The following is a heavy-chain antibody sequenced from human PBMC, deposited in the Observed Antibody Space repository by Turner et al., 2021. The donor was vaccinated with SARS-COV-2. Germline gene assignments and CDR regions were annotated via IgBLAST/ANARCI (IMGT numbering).Heavy chain of an antibody. CDR1: GGSISRSSYY. J-gene: IGHJ4*02. V-gene: IGHV4-39*01. CDR2: IYYSGST. CDR3: ARLVRRAEYYFDY. D-gene: IGHD3-10*01. Sequence: QLQLQESGPGLVKPSATLSLTCTVSGGSISRSSYYWGWIRQPPGKGLEWIGNIYYSGSTYYNPALKSRVTISVDTSKNQFSLKLSSGTAADTAVYYCARLVRRAEYYFDYWGQGTLVTVSS.